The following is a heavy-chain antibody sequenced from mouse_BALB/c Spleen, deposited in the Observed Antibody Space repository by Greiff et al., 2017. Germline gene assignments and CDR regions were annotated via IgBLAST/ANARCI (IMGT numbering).Heavy chain of an antibody. Sequence: VQGVESGAELVRPGTSVKISCKASGYAFTNYWLGWVKQRPGYGLEWIGDIYPGSGNTYYNEKFKGKATLTADKSSSTAYMQLSSLTSEDSAVYFCARRGLLGAMDYWGQGTSVTVSS. D-gene: IGHD2-3*01. CDR3: ARRGLLGAMDY. CDR1: GYAFTNYW. CDR2: IYPGSGNT. V-gene: IGHV1-63*01. J-gene: IGHJ4*01.